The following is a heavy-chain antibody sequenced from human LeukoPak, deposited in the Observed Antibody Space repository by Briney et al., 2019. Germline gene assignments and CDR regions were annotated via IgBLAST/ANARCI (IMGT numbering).Heavy chain of an antibody. CDR2: INPNSGGT. Sequence: PWASVKVSCKASGYTFTGYYMHWVRQAPGQGLEWMGWINPNSGGTNYAQKFQGRVTMTRDTSISTAYMELSRLRSDDTAVYYCAGVRERGGFSAAPIFDYWGQGTLVTVSS. V-gene: IGHV1-2*02. CDR3: AGVRERGGFSAAPIFDY. D-gene: IGHD2-2*02. CDR1: GYTFTGYY. J-gene: IGHJ4*02.